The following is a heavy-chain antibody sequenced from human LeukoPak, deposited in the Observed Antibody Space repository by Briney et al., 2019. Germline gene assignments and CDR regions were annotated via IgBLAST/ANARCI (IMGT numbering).Heavy chain of an antibody. D-gene: IGHD4-11*01. CDR3: ARAPNSAYTHLLQYHPLDY. Sequence: GGSLRLSCAASGFTFSSYWMSWVRQAPGKGLEWVANIKQDGSEKYYVDSVKGRFTISRDNAKNSLYLQMNSLRAEDTAVYYCARAPNSAYTHLLQYHPLDYWGQGTLVTVSS. CDR1: GFTFSSYW. CDR2: IKQDGSEK. J-gene: IGHJ4*02. V-gene: IGHV3-7*01.